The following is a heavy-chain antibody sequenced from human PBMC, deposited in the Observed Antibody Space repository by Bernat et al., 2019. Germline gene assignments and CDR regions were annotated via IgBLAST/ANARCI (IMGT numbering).Heavy chain of an antibody. CDR1: GFTLSSYW. D-gene: IGHD6-19*01. CDR3: ARGNGWAFDY. V-gene: IGHV3-74*01. CDR2: INSDGSTT. J-gene: IGHJ4*02. Sequence: EVQLEESGGGLVQPGGSLRLSCAASGFTLSSYWMHWVRQAPGKGLVWVSRINSDGSTTSYADYVKGRFTSSRDNAKNTLYLQMDSLRAEDTAVYYCARGNGWAFDYWGQGTLVTVSS.